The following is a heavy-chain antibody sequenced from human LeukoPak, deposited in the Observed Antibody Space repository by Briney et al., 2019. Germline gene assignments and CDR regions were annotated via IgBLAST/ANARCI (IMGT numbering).Heavy chain of an antibody. V-gene: IGHV3-48*01. D-gene: IGHD4-11*01. CDR2: IGIDSGNT. Sequence: PGGSLRLSCAASGFPFNEYSMNWVRQAPGKRLEWISYIGIDSGNTKYADSVRGRFTISGDKAKNSLYLQMNSLRVEDTAVYYCARDHNYAFDNWGQGTLVTVTS. CDR3: ARDHNYAFDN. J-gene: IGHJ4*02. CDR1: GFPFNEYS.